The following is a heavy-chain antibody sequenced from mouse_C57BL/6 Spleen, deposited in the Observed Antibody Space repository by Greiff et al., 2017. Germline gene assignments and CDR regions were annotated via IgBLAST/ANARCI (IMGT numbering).Heavy chain of an antibody. V-gene: IGHV1-15*01. CDR3: TRRDYYGSRDYAMDY. CDR2: IDPETGGT. Sequence: VQLQQSGAELVRPGASVTLSCKASGYTFTDYEMHWVKQTHVHGLEWIGAIDPETGGTAYNQKFKGQAILTADKSSSTAYMELRSLTSEDSAVYYCTRRDYYGSRDYAMDYWGKGTSVTVAS. J-gene: IGHJ4*01. CDR1: GYTFTDYE. D-gene: IGHD1-1*01.